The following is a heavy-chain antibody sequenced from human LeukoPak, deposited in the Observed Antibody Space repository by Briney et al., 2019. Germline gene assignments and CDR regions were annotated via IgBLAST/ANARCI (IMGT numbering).Heavy chain of an antibody. CDR3: ARKWLFNYFDN. CDR2: IKHDGSET. V-gene: IGHV3-7*01. CDR1: GLTLSSFW. Sequence: PGGSLRLSCAAPGLTLSSFWMSWVRQAPGKGLEWVANIKHDGSETYYLDSVKGRFTISRDNAKNLLYIQMNSLRAEDTAVYYCARKWLFNYFDNWGQGTPVTVSS. D-gene: IGHD3-22*01. J-gene: IGHJ4*02.